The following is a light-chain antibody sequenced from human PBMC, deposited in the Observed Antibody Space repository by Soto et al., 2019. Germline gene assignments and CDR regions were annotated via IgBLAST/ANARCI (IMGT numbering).Light chain of an antibody. V-gene: IGKV3-20*01. J-gene: IGKJ2*01. Sequence: EIVLTHSPATLSLSPGERDTLSCRSSRSVISSYLAWYQQRPGQAPRLLIYGTSSRATSIPDRFSGSGSGKSFTVTIGTREPEDFAVYDLEQYGNCFPFLFGKGTKLEI. CDR3: EQYGNCFPFL. CDR2: GTS. CDR1: RSVISSY.